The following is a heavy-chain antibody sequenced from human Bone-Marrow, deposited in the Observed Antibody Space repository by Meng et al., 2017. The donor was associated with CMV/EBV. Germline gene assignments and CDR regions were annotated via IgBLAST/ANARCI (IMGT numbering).Heavy chain of an antibody. D-gene: IGHD5-24*01. CDR2: INHSGSI. CDR3: AEGSRDGSLGRDFDY. Sequence: SETLSLTCAVYSGSFSGYYWSWIRQPPGKGLEWIGEINHSGSIKYNPSLKSRVTISVDTSKNQFPLKLSSVTAADTAVYYCAEGSRDGSLGRDFDYWGQGTPVTVSS. CDR1: SGSFSGYY. V-gene: IGHV4-34*01. J-gene: IGHJ4*02.